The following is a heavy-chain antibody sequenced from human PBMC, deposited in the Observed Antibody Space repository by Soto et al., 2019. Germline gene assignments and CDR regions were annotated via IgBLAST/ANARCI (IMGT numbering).Heavy chain of an antibody. CDR2: ISYDGSNK. CDR3: ARGDYGDYGLHYYYGMDV. CDR1: EFTFRSYA. J-gene: IGHJ6*02. V-gene: IGHV3-30-3*01. Sequence: HSSGASEFTFRSYAMHWVSQTTGKGLEWVAVISYDGSNKYYADSVKGRFTISRDNSKNTLYLQMNSLRAEDTAVYYCARGDYGDYGLHYYYGMDVWGQGTTVTVSS. D-gene: IGHD4-17*01.